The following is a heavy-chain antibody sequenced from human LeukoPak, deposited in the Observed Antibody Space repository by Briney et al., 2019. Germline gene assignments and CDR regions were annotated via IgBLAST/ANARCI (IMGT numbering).Heavy chain of an antibody. CDR3: ARTGGQQLADFGY. D-gene: IGHD6-6*01. J-gene: IGHJ4*02. V-gene: IGHV4-59*01. CDR1: GGSISSYY. CDR2: IYYSGST. Sequence: SETLSLTCTVSGGSISSYYWSWIRQPPGKGLEWIGYIYYSGSTNYNPSLKSRVTISVDTSKNQFSLKLSSVTAADTAVYYCARTGGQQLADFGYWGQGTLVTVSS.